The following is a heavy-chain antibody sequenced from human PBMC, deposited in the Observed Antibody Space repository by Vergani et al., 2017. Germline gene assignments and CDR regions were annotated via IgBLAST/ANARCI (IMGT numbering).Heavy chain of an antibody. CDR1: GGTFSSYT. V-gene: IGHV1-69*06. CDR2: IIPIFGTA. CDR3: AREMNGLWFGESTTGYGMDV. J-gene: IGHJ6*02. D-gene: IGHD3-10*01. Sequence: QVQLVQSGAEVKKPGSSVKVSCKASGGTFSSYTISWVRQAPGQGLEWMGGIIPIFGTANYAQKFQGRVTITADKSTSTAYMGLSSLRSEDTAVYSCAREMNGLWFGESTTGYGMDVWGQGTTVTVSS.